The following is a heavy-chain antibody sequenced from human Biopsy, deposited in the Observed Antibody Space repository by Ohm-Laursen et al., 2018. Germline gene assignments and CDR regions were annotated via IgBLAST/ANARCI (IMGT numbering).Heavy chain of an antibody. CDR1: GFTFSSSW. V-gene: IGHV3-7*01. Sequence: SLRLSCAASGFTFSSSWMTWVRQAPGKGLEWVAMIKQDGSEDYYVDSVKGRFTISRGNAQKSLDLQLNSLRAEDTAVYYCVRGRSMDVWGQGTMVTVSS. J-gene: IGHJ6*02. CDR3: VRGRSMDV. CDR2: IKQDGSED.